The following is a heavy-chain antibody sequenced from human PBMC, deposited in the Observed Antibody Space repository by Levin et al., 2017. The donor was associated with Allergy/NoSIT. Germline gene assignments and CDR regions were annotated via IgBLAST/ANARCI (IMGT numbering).Heavy chain of an antibody. CDR1: GFTFGTYW. D-gene: IGHD6-19*01. Sequence: EASVKVSCVASGFTFGTYWMSWVRQDPGKGLEWVANLNQDGTKEYYVSSMKGRFTVSRDNAKNSLYLQMNSLRVEDTAVYYCARGTYSSGWYPDTFDIWGQGTMVTVSS. V-gene: IGHV3-7*04. CDR2: LNQDGTKE. CDR3: ARGTYSSGWYPDTFDI. J-gene: IGHJ3*02.